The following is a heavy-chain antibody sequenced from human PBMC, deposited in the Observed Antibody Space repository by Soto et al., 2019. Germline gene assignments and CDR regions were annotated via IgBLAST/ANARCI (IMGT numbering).Heavy chain of an antibody. Sequence: GGSLRLSCAASGSTFISYAMHWVRQAPGKGLEWVAVISSDGSKKYYADSVKGRFTISRDNSENTLFLQMNSLRAEDTAVYYCARDEYFDPSGPPYDYWGQGSLVTVSS. J-gene: IGHJ4*02. V-gene: IGHV3-30-3*01. CDR2: ISSDGSKK. CDR1: GSTFISYA. CDR3: ARDEYFDPSGPPYDY. D-gene: IGHD3-9*01.